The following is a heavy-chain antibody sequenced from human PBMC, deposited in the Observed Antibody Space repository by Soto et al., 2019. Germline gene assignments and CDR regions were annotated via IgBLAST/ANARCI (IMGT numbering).Heavy chain of an antibody. D-gene: IGHD2-15*01. V-gene: IGHV4-34*01. CDR3: ARARIDPPLTVVVVAATPVFDY. CDR2: INHSGST. J-gene: IGHJ4*02. Sequence: SETLSLTCAVYGGSFSGYYWSWIRQPPGKGLEWIGEINHSGSTNYNPPLKSRVTISVDTSKNQFSLKLSSVTAADTAVYYCARARIDPPLTVVVVAATPVFDYWGQGTLVTVSS. CDR1: GGSFSGYY.